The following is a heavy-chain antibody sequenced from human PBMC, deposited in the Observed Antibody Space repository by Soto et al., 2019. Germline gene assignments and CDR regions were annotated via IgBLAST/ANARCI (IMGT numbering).Heavy chain of an antibody. Sequence: QVQLVESGGGVVQPGRSLRLSCAASGFTFSSYGMHWVRQAPGKGLEWVVVIWYDGSNKYYADSVKGRFTISRDNSKNTLYLQMNSLRAEDTAVYYCARGRTGVGYYFDYWGQGTLVTVSS. V-gene: IGHV3-33*01. D-gene: IGHD7-27*01. J-gene: IGHJ4*02. CDR1: GFTFSSYG. CDR3: ARGRTGVGYYFDY. CDR2: IWYDGSNK.